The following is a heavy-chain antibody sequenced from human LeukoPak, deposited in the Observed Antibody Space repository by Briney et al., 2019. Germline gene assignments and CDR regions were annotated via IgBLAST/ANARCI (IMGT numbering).Heavy chain of an antibody. V-gene: IGHV4-31*03. CDR1: GGSISSGGYY. Sequence: SETLSLTCTVSGGSISSGGYYWSWIRQHPGKGLEWIGYIYYSGSTYYNPSLESRVTISVDTSKNQFSLKLSSVTAADTAVYYCARGRSYYDFWSGHNWFDPWGQGTLVTVSS. D-gene: IGHD3-3*01. J-gene: IGHJ5*02. CDR2: IYYSGST. CDR3: ARGRSYYDFWSGHNWFDP.